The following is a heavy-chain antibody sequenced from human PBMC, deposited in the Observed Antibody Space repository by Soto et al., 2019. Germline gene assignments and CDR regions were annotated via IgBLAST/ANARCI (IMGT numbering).Heavy chain of an antibody. CDR3: ATMGTPATGLYFFDY. CDR1: GGSISSGNYY. V-gene: IGHV4-30-4*01. Sequence: SETLSLTCTVSGGSISSGNYYWSWIRQPPGKGMEWIGFISYSGSTYYSTSLKSRVTISVDTSKSQFSLNLSFVTAADTAVYYCATMGTPATGLYFFDYWGQGSLVTVSS. D-gene: IGHD2-15*01. J-gene: IGHJ4*02. CDR2: ISYSGST.